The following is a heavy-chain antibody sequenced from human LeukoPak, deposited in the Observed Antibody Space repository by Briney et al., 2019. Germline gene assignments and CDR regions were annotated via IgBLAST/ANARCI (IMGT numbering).Heavy chain of an antibody. Sequence: GRSLRLSCAASGFTFSSYAMHWVRQAPGKGLEWVAVISYDGSNKYYADSVKGRFTISRDNSKNTLYVQMNSLRAEDTAVYYCAKNLRYFANWYFDLWGRGTLVTVST. D-gene: IGHD3-9*01. CDR3: AKNLRYFANWYFDL. CDR1: GFTFSSYA. V-gene: IGHV3-30-3*02. J-gene: IGHJ2*01. CDR2: ISYDGSNK.